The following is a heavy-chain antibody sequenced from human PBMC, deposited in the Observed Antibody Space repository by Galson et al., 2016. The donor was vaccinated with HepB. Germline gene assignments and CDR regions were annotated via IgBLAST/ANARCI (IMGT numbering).Heavy chain of an antibody. D-gene: IGHD6-19*01. CDR2: IGTADDT. V-gene: IGHV3-13*01. J-gene: IGHJ4*02. CDR1: GFIFSTYD. Sequence: SLRLSCAASGFIFSTYDMHWVRQVTGKGLEWVSGIGTADDTYYADSVKGRFTISRDKSKNSLYLQMNSLRPEDTAVYYCAKDLKDGWSLDYWDQGDLVTVSS. CDR3: AKDLKDGWSLDY.